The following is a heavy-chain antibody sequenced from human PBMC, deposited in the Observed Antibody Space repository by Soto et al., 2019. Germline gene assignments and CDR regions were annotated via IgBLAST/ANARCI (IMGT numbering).Heavy chain of an antibody. CDR1: GGSMSSYY. Sequence: PSETLSLTCTVSGGSMSSYYWSWIRQAPGKRLEWIGYIYYSGGANYNPSLKSRVSISVDTSKNQFSLKLTSVTAADTAVYYCARTPMFYYDSSGANFDYWGQGILVTVSS. J-gene: IGHJ4*02. CDR3: ARTPMFYYDSSGANFDY. V-gene: IGHV4-59*01. D-gene: IGHD3-22*01. CDR2: IYYSGGA.